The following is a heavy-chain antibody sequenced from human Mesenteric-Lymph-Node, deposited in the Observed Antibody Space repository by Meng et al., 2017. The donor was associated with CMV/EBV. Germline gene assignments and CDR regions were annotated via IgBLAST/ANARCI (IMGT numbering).Heavy chain of an antibody. V-gene: IGHV6-1*01. J-gene: IGHJ4*02. CDR2: TYYRSKWYT. CDR1: GDSVSSNSAA. Sequence: SQTPSLTGAIAGDSVSSNSAAWNWIRQSPSRGLEWLGRTYYRSKWYTDYAVSVNSRITINPDTSKNQFSLQLNSVTPEDTAVYYCARRAPGTAVRGAFDYWGQGTLVTVSS. D-gene: IGHD3-10*01. CDR3: ARRAPGTAVRGAFDY.